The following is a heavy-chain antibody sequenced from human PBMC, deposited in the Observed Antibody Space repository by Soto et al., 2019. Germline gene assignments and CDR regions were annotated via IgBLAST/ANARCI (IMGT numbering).Heavy chain of an antibody. CDR3: AREGVGPRLPTGPGAFYI. CDR2: ISSSSSSI. CDR1: GFTFSSYS. D-gene: IGHD1-26*01. V-gene: IGHV3-21*01. J-gene: IGHJ3*02. Sequence: EVQLVESGGGLVKPGGSLSLSCAASGFTFSSYSMNWVRQAPGKGLELVSSISSSSSSIYYADSVKGRFTISRDNAKNALYLQMNSLRAEDTALYYCAREGVGPRLPTGPGAFYIGVQGTLVTVSS.